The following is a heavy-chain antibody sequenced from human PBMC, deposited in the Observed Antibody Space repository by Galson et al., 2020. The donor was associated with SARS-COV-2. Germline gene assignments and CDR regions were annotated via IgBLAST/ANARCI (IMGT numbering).Heavy chain of an antibody. CDR2: ISSSGSTI. Sequence: GSLRLSCAASGFTFSSYEMNWVRQAPGKGLEWVSYISSSGSTIYYADSVKGRFTISRDNAKNSLYLQMNSLRAEDTAVYYCARDRGGEYYYYYYGMDVWGQGTTVTVSS. CDR3: ARDRGGEYYYYYYGMDV. CDR1: GFTFSSYE. V-gene: IGHV3-48*03. D-gene: IGHD3-16*01. J-gene: IGHJ6*02.